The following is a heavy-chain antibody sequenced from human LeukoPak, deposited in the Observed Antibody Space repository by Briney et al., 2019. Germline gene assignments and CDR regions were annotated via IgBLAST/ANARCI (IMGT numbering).Heavy chain of an antibody. J-gene: IGHJ4*02. CDR1: GFTFSSYX. CDR3: ARAAYNAADY. Sequence: GGSLRLSCAASGFTFSSYXMXXVRQAPGKGLEWVSYISSSSGTIYYADSVKGRFTISRDNAKNSLYLQMNSLRDEDTAVYYCARAAYNAADYWGQGTLVTVSS. V-gene: IGHV3-48*02. D-gene: IGHD5-24*01. CDR2: ISSSSGTI.